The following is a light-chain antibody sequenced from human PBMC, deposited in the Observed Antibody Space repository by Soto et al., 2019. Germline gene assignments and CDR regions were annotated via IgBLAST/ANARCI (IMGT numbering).Light chain of an antibody. CDR3: AAWDDSLDGPV. Sequence: QSVLTQPPSASGTPGQRVTISCSGSNSNIGSEPVNWYQQFPGTAPKLLIYSDDQRPSGVPDRFSGSRSGTSAFLVISWLQSEDEADYFCAAWDDSLDGPVFGGGTKLTVL. V-gene: IGLV1-44*01. J-gene: IGLJ2*01. CDR2: SDD. CDR1: NSNIGSEP.